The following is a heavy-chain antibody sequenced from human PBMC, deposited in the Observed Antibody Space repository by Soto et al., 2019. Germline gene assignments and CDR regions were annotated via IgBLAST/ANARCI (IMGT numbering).Heavy chain of an antibody. J-gene: IGHJ6*02. V-gene: IGHV3-23*01. CDR1: GFTFSSQA. CDR2: ISGSAVST. D-gene: IGHD3-16*01. Sequence: EVQLLESGGGSVQPGGSLRLSCAASGFTFSSQAMSWVRQAPGKGLEWVSAISGSAVSTYYADSVKGRFTISRDNSKNTLYLQMNSLRADDTAVHFCVIDPPRADYDPDDYYSLDVWGQGTTVTVSS. CDR3: VIDPPRADYDPDDYYSLDV.